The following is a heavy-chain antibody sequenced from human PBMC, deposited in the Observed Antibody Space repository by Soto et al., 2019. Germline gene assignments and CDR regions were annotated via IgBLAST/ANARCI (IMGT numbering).Heavy chain of an antibody. V-gene: IGHV3-23*01. D-gene: IGHD6-13*01. Sequence: EVQLLESGGGLVQPGGSLRLSCAASGFTFSNYAVTWVRQAPGKGLEWVSTISGSGGSTYYADSVKGQFTISRDNSKKTLYLQMNSLRAEDTAVYYCAKDQGSSWYEIDYWGQGTLVTVSS. CDR2: ISGSGGST. CDR1: GFTFSNYA. J-gene: IGHJ4*02. CDR3: AKDQGSSWYEIDY.